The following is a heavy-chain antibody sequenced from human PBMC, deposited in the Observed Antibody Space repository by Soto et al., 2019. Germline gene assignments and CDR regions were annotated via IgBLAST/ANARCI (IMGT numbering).Heavy chain of an antibody. CDR2: INPNSGGT. D-gene: IGHD3-22*01. CDR3: AREEGTMIVVVITRSYNWFDP. J-gene: IGHJ5*02. CDR1: GYTFTGYY. V-gene: IGHV1-2*02. Sequence: GASVKVSCKASGYTFTGYYMHWVRQAPGQGLEWMGWINPNSGGTNYAQKFQGRVTMTRDTSISTAYMELSRLRSDDTAVCYCAREEGTMIVVVITRSYNWFDPWGQGTLVTVSS.